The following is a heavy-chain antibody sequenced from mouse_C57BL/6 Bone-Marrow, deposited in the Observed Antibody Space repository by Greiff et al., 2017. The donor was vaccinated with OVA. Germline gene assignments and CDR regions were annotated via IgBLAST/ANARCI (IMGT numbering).Heavy chain of an antibody. CDR1: GFTITDDY. CDR3: TSYGSFDY. V-gene: IGHV14-4*01. D-gene: IGHD1-1*02. Sequence: VQLQQSGAELVRPGASVKLSCTASGFTITDDYMTWVKQRPEQGLEWIGWIDPENGDTEYASKFQGKATITADTSSNTAYLQLSSLTSEDTAVYYCTSYGSFDYWGQGTTLTVS. J-gene: IGHJ2*01. CDR2: IDPENGDT.